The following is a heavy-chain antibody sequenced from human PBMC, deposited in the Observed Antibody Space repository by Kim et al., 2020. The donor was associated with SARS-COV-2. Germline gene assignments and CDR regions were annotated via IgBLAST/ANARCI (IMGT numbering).Heavy chain of an antibody. Sequence: GGSLRLSCAASGFTFSSYGMHWVRQAPGKGLEWVAVIWYDGSNKYYADSVKGRFTISRDNSKNTLYLQMNSLRAEDTAVYYCARDATQYYGSGSLDYWGPGTLVTVSS. CDR3: ARDATQYYGSGSLDY. J-gene: IGHJ4*02. D-gene: IGHD3-10*01. CDR2: IWYDGSNK. CDR1: GFTFSSYG. V-gene: IGHV3-33*01.